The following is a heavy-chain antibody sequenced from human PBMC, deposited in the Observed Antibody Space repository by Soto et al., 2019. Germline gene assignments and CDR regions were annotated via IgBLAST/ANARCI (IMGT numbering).Heavy chain of an antibody. V-gene: IGHV4-39*01. CDR2: IYYSGST. J-gene: IGHJ4*02. D-gene: IGHD3-3*02. Sequence: SETLSLTCTVSGGSISSSSYYWGWIRQPPGKGLEWIGSIYYSGSTYYNPSLKSRVTISVDTSKNQFSLKLSSVTAADTAAYYCARARKGSFLEWSTYYFDYWGQGTLVTVSS. CDR3: ARARKGSFLEWSTYYFDY. CDR1: GGSISSSSYY.